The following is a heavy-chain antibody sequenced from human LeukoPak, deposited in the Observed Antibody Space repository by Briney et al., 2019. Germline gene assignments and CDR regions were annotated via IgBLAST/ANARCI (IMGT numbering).Heavy chain of an antibody. CDR3: ATGGRDVFAQMATISHGFVY. Sequence: ASVKVSCKVSGYTLTELSMHWVRQAPGKGLEWMGGFDPEDGETIYAQKFQGRVTMTEDTSTDTAYMELSSLRSEDTAVYYCATGGRDVFAQMATISHGFVYWGQGTLVTVSS. J-gene: IGHJ4*02. V-gene: IGHV1-24*01. CDR1: GYTLTELS. D-gene: IGHD5-24*01. CDR2: FDPEDGET.